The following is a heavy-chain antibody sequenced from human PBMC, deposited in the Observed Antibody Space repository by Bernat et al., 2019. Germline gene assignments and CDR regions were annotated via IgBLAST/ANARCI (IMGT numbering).Heavy chain of an antibody. CDR2: ISGSGGST. CDR1: GVTFSSYA. V-gene: IGHV3-23*01. CDR3: ATDAAVYGFFY. D-gene: IGHD5/OR15-5a*01. Sequence: EVQLLESGGGLVQPGGSLRLSCAASGVTFSSYAMSWVRQAPGKGLEWVSAISGSGGSTYSAGSVNGRFTISRDTSKNTMYLQMNSLRAEDTAVYYCATDAAVYGFFYWGQGTLVTVSS. J-gene: IGHJ4*02.